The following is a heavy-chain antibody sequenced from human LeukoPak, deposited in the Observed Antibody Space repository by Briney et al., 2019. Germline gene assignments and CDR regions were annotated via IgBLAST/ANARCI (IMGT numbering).Heavy chain of an antibody. D-gene: IGHD6-19*01. CDR1: GGSISSSSYY. J-gene: IGHJ4*02. CDR2: INHSGST. CDR3: ARRLPAVSPPYFDY. Sequence: SETLSLTCTVSGGSISSSSYYWGWIRQPPGKGLEWIGEINHSGSTNYNPSLKSRVTISVDTSKNQFSLKLSSVTAADTAVYYCARRLPAVSPPYFDYWGQGTLVTVSS. V-gene: IGHV4-39*07.